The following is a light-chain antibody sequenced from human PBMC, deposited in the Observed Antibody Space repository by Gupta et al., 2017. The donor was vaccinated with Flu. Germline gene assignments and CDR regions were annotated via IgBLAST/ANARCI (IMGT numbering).Light chain of an antibody. CDR3: CSYAGSHVV. CDR2: EGS. J-gene: IGLJ2*01. Sequence: QSGLTQPASVSGSPAQSITISCTGTSSDVGSYNLVSWYQQHPGKAPKLMIYEGSKRPSGVSNRFSGSKSGNTASLTISGLQAEDEADYYCCSYAGSHVVFGGGTKLTVL. V-gene: IGLV2-23*01. CDR1: SSDVGSYNL.